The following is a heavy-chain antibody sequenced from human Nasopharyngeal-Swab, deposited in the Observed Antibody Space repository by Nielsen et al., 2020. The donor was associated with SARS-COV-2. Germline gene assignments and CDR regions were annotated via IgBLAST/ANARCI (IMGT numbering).Heavy chain of an antibody. D-gene: IGHD1-26*01. CDR2: IIPIFGTA. CDR3: ARDWVGADYYYYGMDV. J-gene: IGHJ6*02. CDR1: GCTFSSYA. V-gene: IGHV1-69*13. Sequence: SVKVSCKASGCTFSSYAISWVRQAPGQGLEWMGWIIPIFGTANYAQKFQGRVTITADESTSTAYMELSSLRSEDTAVYYCARDWVGADYYYYGMDVWGQGTTVTVSS.